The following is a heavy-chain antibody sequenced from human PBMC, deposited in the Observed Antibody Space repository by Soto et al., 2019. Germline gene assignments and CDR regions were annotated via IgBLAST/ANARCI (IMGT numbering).Heavy chain of an antibody. CDR2: IWYDGSNK. CDR3: ARDGIDDYAFDI. CDR1: GFTFSSYG. J-gene: IGHJ3*02. V-gene: IGHV3-33*01. Sequence: GGSLRLSCAASGFTFSSYGMHWVRQAPGKGLEWVAVIWYDGSNKYYADSVKGRFTISRDNSKNTLYLQMNSLRAEDTAVYYCARDGIDDYAFDIWGQGTMVTVSS. D-gene: IGHD3-3*01.